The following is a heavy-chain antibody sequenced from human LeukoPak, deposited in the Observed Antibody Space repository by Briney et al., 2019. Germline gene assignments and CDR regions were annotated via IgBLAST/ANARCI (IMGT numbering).Heavy chain of an antibody. CDR3: AKDRVGHLDY. Sequence: PGGSLRLSCADSGFTFSNYNMNWVRQAPGKAMEWVSSITSSGTYTFYADSVKGRFTISRDNAKNSLYLQMNSLRAEDTALYYCAKDRVGHLDYWGQGTLVTVSS. CDR1: GFTFSNYN. J-gene: IGHJ4*02. D-gene: IGHD3-10*01. V-gene: IGHV3-21*04. CDR2: ITSSGTYT.